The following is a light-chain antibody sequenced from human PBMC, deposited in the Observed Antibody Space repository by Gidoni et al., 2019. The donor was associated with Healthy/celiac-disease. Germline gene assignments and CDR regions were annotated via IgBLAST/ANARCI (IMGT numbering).Light chain of an antibody. J-gene: IGKJ2*01. Sequence: DTQTTQSPSSLSASVGDRVTITCRASQSISSYLNGYQQKPGKAPKLLIYAASSLQSGVPSRFSGSGSGTDFTLTISSLQPEDFATYYCQQSYRPLYTFGQXTKLDIK. V-gene: IGKV1-39*01. CDR3: QQSYRPLYT. CDR1: QSISSY. CDR2: AAS.